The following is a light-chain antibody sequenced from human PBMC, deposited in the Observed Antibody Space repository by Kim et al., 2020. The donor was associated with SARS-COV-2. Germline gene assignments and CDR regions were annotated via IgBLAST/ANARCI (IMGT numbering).Light chain of an antibody. J-gene: IGKJ3*01. CDR3: QQYGSSPGFT. CDR1: QSVSSSY. V-gene: IGKV3-20*01. Sequence: PGERATRACRASQSVSSSYLAWYQQKPGQAPGLLIYGASSRATGIPDRFSGSGSGTDFTLTISRLEPEDFAVYYCQQYGSSPGFTFGPGTKVDIK. CDR2: GAS.